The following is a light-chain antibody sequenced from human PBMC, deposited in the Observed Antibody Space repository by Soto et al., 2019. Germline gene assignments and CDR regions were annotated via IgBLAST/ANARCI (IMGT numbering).Light chain of an antibody. CDR3: QQYNNWPRT. Sequence: EIVMTQSPATLSVSPGERATLSCRASQSVSSNLAWYQQKPGQTPRLLIYGASTRATGIPARFSGSGSGTAFTLTIGSLQSEDFAVYYCQQYNNWPRTFGQGTKLEIK. CDR2: GAS. V-gene: IGKV3-15*01. CDR1: QSVSSN. J-gene: IGKJ2*01.